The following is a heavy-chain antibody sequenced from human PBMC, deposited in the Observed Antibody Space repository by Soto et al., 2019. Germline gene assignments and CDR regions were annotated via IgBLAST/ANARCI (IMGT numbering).Heavy chain of an antibody. V-gene: IGHV3-30-3*01. D-gene: IGHD2-2*01. CDR2: ISYDGSNK. CDR3: ARDPVVVPAAITGYYYYYYGMDV. J-gene: IGHJ6*02. CDR1: GFTFSSYA. Sequence: GGSLRLSCAASGFTFSSYAMHWVRQAPGKGLEWVAVISYDGSNKYYADSVKGRFTISRDNSKNTLYLQMNSLRAEDTAVYYCARDPVVVPAAITGYYYYYYGMDVRGQGTTVTVSS.